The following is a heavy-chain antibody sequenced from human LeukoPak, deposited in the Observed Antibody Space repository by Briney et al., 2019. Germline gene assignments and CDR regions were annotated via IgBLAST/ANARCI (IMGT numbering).Heavy chain of an antibody. CDR3: AREVVVAATYDY. CDR1: GGSISSFY. J-gene: IGHJ4*02. D-gene: IGHD2-15*01. V-gene: IGHV4-4*07. Sequence: SETLSLTCTVSGGSISSFYWSWIRQPAGKGLEWIGRIYTSGSTNYNPSLRSRVTMSVDTSKNQFSLKLSSVTAADTAVYYCAREVVVAATYDYWGQGTLVTVSS. CDR2: IYTSGST.